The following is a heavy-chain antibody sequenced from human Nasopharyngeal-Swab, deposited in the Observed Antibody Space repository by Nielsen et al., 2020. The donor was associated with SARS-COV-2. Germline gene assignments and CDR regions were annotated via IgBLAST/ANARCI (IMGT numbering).Heavy chain of an antibody. CDR3: AADVRNYYGSGSAYYYYYMDV. Sequence: SVKVSCKASGFTFTSSAVQWVRQARGQRLEWIGWIVVGSGNTNYAQKFQERVTITRDMSTSTAYMELSSLRSEDTAVYYCAADVRNYYGSGSAYYYYYMDVWGKGTTVTVS. J-gene: IGHJ6*03. CDR1: GFTFTSSA. V-gene: IGHV1-58*01. CDR2: IVVGSGNT. D-gene: IGHD3-10*01.